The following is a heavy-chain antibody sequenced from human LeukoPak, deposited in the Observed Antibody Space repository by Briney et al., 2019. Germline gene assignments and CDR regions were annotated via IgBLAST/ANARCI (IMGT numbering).Heavy chain of an antibody. D-gene: IGHD2-2*01. CDR1: GFTVSSNY. Sequence: GGSLRLSCAASGFTVSSNYMSWVRQAPGKGLEWVSYISSSGSTIYYADSVKGRFTISRDNAKNSLYLQMNSLRAEDTAVYYCARDCSSTSCLDYWGQGTLVTVSS. J-gene: IGHJ4*02. CDR2: ISSSGSTI. V-gene: IGHV3-11*04. CDR3: ARDCSSTSCLDY.